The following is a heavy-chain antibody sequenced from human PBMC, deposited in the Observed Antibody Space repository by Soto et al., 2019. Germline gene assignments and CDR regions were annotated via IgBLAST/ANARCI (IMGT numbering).Heavy chain of an antibody. D-gene: IGHD3-22*01. CDR3: TKDSYSTMIVVRFDY. J-gene: IGHJ4*01. Sequence: GGSLRLSCAASGFTFSSDWMSWVRQAPGKGPEWVANIKQDGSEKYYVDSVKGRFTISRDNAKNSLSPQMNSLKAEDTGVYYCTKDSYSTMIVVRFDYWGHGPLVTVSS. CDR2: IKQDGSEK. CDR1: GFTFSSDW. V-gene: IGHV3-7*05.